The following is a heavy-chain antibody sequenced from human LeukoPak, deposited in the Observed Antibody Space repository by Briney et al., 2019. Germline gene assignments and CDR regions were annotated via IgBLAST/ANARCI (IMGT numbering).Heavy chain of an antibody. CDR3: VMAGLGSGTYYYFDY. CDR2: ISYEGSNK. D-gene: IGHD1-26*01. CDR1: GFTFSSYA. J-gene: IGHJ4*02. Sequence: GGSLRLSCAASGFTFSSYAMHWVRQAPGKGLEWVAGISYEGSNKYYADSVKGRFTISRDNSKNTLSLQMSSLRAEDTAVYYCVMAGLGSGTYYYFDYWGQGTLVTVSS. V-gene: IGHV3-30-3*01.